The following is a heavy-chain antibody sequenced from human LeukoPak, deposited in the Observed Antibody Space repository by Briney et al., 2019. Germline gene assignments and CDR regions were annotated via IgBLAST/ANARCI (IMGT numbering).Heavy chain of an antibody. CDR2: ISSSSSYI. D-gene: IGHD3-3*01. CDR3: ARVLEPLIYYMDV. J-gene: IGHJ6*03. CDR1: GFTFSSYS. Sequence: PGGSLRLSCAASGFTFSSYSMNWVRQAPGKGLEWVSSISSSSSYIYYADSVKGRFTISRDNAKNSLYLQMNSLRAEDTAVYYCARVLEPLIYYMDVWGKGTTVTVSS. V-gene: IGHV3-21*01.